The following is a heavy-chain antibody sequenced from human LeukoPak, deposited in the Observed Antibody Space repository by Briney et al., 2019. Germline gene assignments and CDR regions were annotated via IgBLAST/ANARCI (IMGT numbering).Heavy chain of an antibody. CDR1: GGSIGSTTYF. CDR2: MYYTGST. J-gene: IGHJ4*02. CDR3: ARTGGGIILSPFDY. V-gene: IGHV4-39*01. D-gene: IGHD3-16*01. Sequence: PSETLSLTCTVSGGSIGSTTYFWAWIRQPPGKGLEWIGRMYYTGSTYYNPSLKSRATNSVDTSKNQFSLKLSSVTAADTAVYYCARTGGGIILSPFDYWGQGTLVTVSS.